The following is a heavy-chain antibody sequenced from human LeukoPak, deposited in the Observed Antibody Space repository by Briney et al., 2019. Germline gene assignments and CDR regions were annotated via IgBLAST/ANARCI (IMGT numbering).Heavy chain of an antibody. CDR2: ISSSSYI. Sequence: PGGSLRLSCAASGFTFSSYSMNWVRQAPGKGLEWVSSISSSSYIYYADSVKGRFTISRDNSKNSLYLQMNSLRAEDTAVYYCARDGPDYWGQGTLVTVSS. CDR3: ARDGPDY. CDR1: GFTFSSYS. V-gene: IGHV3-21*01. J-gene: IGHJ4*02.